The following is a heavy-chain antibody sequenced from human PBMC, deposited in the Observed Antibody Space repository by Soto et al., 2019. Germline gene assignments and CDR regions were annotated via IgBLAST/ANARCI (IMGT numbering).Heavy chain of an antibody. CDR2: IRSKAYGGTT. J-gene: IGHJ3*02. D-gene: IGHD1-26*01. CDR3: SVSGSSITDAFDI. CDR1: GFTFGDYA. Sequence: EVQLVESGGGLVKPGRSLRLSCTASGFTFGDYAMSWFRQAPGKGLEWVGFIRSKAYGGTTEYAASVKGRFTISRDDSNGITFLQMNSLKTEDTAVYYCSVSGSSITDAFDIWGQGTMVTVSS. V-gene: IGHV3-49*05.